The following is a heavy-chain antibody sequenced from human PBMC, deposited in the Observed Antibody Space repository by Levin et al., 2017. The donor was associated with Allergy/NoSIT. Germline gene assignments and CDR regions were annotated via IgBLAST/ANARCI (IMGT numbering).Heavy chain of an antibody. CDR1: GYTFTGYY. Sequence: ASVKVSCKASGYTFTGYYMHWVRQAPGQGLEWMGWINPNSGGTNYAQKFQGRVTMTRDTSISTAYMELSRLRSDDTAVYYCARVMHRYSSSWYGAIGRAGEYFQHWGQGTLVTVSS. V-gene: IGHV1-2*02. CDR3: ARVMHRYSSSWYGAIGRAGEYFQH. J-gene: IGHJ1*01. CDR2: INPNSGGT. D-gene: IGHD6-13*01.